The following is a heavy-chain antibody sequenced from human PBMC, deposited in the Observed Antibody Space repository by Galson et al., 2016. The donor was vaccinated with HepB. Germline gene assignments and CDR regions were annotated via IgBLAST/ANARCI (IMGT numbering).Heavy chain of an antibody. CDR3: AKEILDIVATTHPDY. CDR2: ISYDGSKK. CDR1: GFTFRDYG. Sequence: LRLSCAASGFTFRDYGMHWVRQAPGKGLEWVAFISYDGSKKYYADSVKGRFTMSRDNSKNTLYLQMNSLRPEDTAMYYCAKEILDIVATTHPDYWGQGTLVTVSS. J-gene: IGHJ4*02. D-gene: IGHD5-12*01. V-gene: IGHV3-30*18.